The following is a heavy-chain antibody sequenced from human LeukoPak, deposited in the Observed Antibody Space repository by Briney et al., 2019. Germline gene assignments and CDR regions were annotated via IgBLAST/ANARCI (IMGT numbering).Heavy chain of an antibody. D-gene: IGHD6-13*01. V-gene: IGHV4-30-2*01. CDR2: IYHSGST. Sequence: SQTLSLTCAVSGGPISSGGYSWSWIRQPPGKGLEWIGYIYHSGSTYYNPSLKSRVTISVDRSKNQFSLKLSSVTAADTAVYYCARQLAAAGTPSSPGHAFDIWGQGTMVTVSS. CDR1: GGPISSGGYS. CDR3: ARQLAAAGTPSSPGHAFDI. J-gene: IGHJ3*02.